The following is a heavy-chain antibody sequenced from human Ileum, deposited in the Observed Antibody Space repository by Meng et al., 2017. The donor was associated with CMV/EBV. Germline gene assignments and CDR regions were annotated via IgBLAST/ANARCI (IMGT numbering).Heavy chain of an antibody. CDR1: GASFNNDNDY. V-gene: IGHV4-39*07. D-gene: IGHD3-10*01. CDR2: VHNNGGT. J-gene: IGHJ4*02. CDR3: AKDLPRGPSDY. Sequence: EAGPGLVKPPDTLSLICTVPGASFNNDNDYRAWIRQSPGKGLEWIGSVHNNGGTYHNPSLRSRVTISVDTSKHQFSLRMNSVTAADTAXYYCAKDLPRGPSDYWSQGTLVTVSS.